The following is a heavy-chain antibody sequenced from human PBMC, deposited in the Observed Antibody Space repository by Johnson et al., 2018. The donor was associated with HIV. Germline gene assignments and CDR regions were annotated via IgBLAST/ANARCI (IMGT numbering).Heavy chain of an antibody. CDR3: ARDGTETGPDDAFDI. Sequence: MLLVESGGGLVQPGGSLRLSCAASGFIISSNYMSWIRQAPGKGLEWVSVIYRAGSTYYADSVKDRFTISRDISKNTIYLQMNSLRAEDTAMYYCARDGTETGPDDAFDIWGQGTMVTVSS. D-gene: IGHD1-1*01. V-gene: IGHV3-66*01. J-gene: IGHJ3*02. CDR2: IYRAGST. CDR1: GFIISSNY.